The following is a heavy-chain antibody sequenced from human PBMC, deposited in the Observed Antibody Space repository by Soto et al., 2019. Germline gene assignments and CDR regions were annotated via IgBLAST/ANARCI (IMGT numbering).Heavy chain of an antibody. CDR3: ARESPAAGGLKYFDL. CDR2: INPNSGKT. Sequence: ASVKVSCKSSGYTFTDYFFHWVRQAPGQGLEWMSWINPNSGKTKYAQNFQGRVTMTSDTSVSTVYLEVSSLRFDDTAVYYCARESPAAGGLKYFDLWGRGTLGTVSS. V-gene: IGHV1-2*02. D-gene: IGHD2-15*01. J-gene: IGHJ2*01. CDR1: GYTFTDYF.